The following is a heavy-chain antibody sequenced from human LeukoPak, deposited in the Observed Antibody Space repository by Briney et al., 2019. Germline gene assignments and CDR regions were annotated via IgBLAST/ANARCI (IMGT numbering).Heavy chain of an antibody. CDR2: ISGSGGST. J-gene: IGHJ4*02. CDR3: AKQFGGAAAGTGDY. D-gene: IGHD6-13*01. Sequence: GGSLRLSCAASGFTFSSYAMSWVCQAPGKGLEWVSAISGSGGSTYYADSVKGRFTISRDNSKNTLYLQMNSLRAEDTAVYYCAKQFGGAAAGTGDYWGQGTLVTVSS. CDR1: GFTFSSYA. V-gene: IGHV3-23*01.